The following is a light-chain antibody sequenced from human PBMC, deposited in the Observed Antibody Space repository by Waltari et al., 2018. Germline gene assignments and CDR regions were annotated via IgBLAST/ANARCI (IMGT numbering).Light chain of an antibody. CDR2: QDT. Sequence: SYELTQPPSVSVSPGQTAKITHSGDTLPKQYAYWYQQKPGQAPVVVIYQDTQRPSGIPERFSGSSSGTTVTLTISDVQAADEAVYHCQSADSTNTYVIFGGGTQLTVL. J-gene: IGLJ2*01. CDR1: TLPKQY. V-gene: IGLV3-25*03. CDR3: QSADSTNTYVI.